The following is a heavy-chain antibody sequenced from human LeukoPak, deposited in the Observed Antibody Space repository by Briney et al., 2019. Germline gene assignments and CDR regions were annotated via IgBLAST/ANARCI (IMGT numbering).Heavy chain of an antibody. CDR1: GFTFSSYG. CDR2: IRYDGSNK. D-gene: IGHD2-15*01. J-gene: IGHJ3*02. V-gene: IGHV3-30*02. Sequence: PGRSLRLSCAASGFTFSSYGMHWVRQAPGKGLEWVAFIRYDGSNKYYADSVKGRFTISRDNSKNTLYLQMNSLRAEDTAVYYCAKPRSGYCSGGSCFPGAFDIWGQGTMVTVSS. CDR3: AKPRSGYCSGGSCFPGAFDI.